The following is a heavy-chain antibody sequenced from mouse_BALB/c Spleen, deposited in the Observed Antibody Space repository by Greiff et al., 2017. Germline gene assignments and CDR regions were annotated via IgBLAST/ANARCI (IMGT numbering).Heavy chain of an antibody. J-gene: IGHJ3*01. D-gene: IGHD2-1*01. Sequence: EVQLQESGAELVRSGASVKLSCTASGFNIKDYYMHWVKQRPEQGLEWIGWIDPENGDTEYAPKFQGKATMTADTSSNTAYLQLSSLTSEDTAVYYCNTYGNYAAYWGQGTLVTVSA. CDR2: IDPENGDT. CDR3: NTYGNYAAY. V-gene: IGHV14-4*02. CDR1: GFNIKDYY.